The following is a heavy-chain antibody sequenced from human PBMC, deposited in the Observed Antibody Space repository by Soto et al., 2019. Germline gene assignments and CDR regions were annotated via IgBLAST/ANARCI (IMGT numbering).Heavy chain of an antibody. D-gene: IGHD5-18*01. J-gene: IGHJ6*02. CDR1: GFTFSSYG. Sequence: AGGSLRLSCAASGFTFSSYGMHWVRQAPGKGLEWVAVISYDGSNKYYADSVKGRFTISRDNSKNTLYLQMNSLRAEDTAVYYCAKDRGYSYGPNTRRLPSYYGMDVWGQGTTVTVSS. V-gene: IGHV3-30*18. CDR2: ISYDGSNK. CDR3: AKDRGYSYGPNTRRLPSYYGMDV.